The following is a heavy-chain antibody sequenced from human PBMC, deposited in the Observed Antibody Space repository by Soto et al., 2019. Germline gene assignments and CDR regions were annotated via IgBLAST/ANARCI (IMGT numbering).Heavy chain of an antibody. Sequence: GESLKISCQASGYTFTTYWIGWVCQMPGKGLEWMAIINPTDSDTRYSPSFQGQVTISADESISTAYLQLSSLKASHTAMYYCARQGGRMVSIDYWGQGRQVTVSS. CDR2: INPTDSDT. V-gene: IGHV5-51*01. D-gene: IGHD2-8*01. CDR3: ARQGGRMVSIDY. CDR1: GYTFTTYW. J-gene: IGHJ4*02.